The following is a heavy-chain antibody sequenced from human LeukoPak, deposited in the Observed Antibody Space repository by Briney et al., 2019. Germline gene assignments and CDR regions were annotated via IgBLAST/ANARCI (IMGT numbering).Heavy chain of an antibody. J-gene: IGHJ4*02. V-gene: IGHV3-30*02. CDR3: AKEGGASRFDY. CDR1: GFTFDDYA. D-gene: IGHD5-12*01. Sequence: GGSLRLSCAASGFTFDDYAMHWVRQAPGKGLEWVAFIRYDGSYKYYADSVKGRFTISRDNSKNTLYLQMNSLRAEDTAVYYCAKEGGASRFDYWGQGTLVTVSS. CDR2: IRYDGSYK.